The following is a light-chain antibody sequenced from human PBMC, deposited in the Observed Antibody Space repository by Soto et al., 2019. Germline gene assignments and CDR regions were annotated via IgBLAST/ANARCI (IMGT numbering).Light chain of an antibody. CDR1: QGISNY. CDR2: AAS. V-gene: IGKV1-27*01. CDR3: QKYNSAPRT. J-gene: IGKJ3*01. Sequence: DIQMTQSPSSLSASVGDRVTITCRASQGISNYLAWYQQKPGKVPKLLIYAASTLQSGVPSLFSGSGSGTDFTVIISSLQPEDVATYSCQKYNSAPRTFGPGTKVDIK.